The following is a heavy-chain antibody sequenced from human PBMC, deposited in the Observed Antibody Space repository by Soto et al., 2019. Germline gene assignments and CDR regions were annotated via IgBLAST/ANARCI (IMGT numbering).Heavy chain of an antibody. CDR3: ARDGSGSYSYYYYGMDV. V-gene: IGHV3-33*08. CDR2: IWYGGSST. J-gene: IGHJ6*02. D-gene: IGHD3-10*01. CDR1: GFTFSSYA. Sequence: PGGSLRLSCAASGFTFSSYAMSWVRQAPGKGLEWVAVIWYGGSSTYYADSVKGRFTISRDNSKNTLYLQMNSLRAEDTAVYYCARDGSGSYSYYYYGMDVWGQGTTVTVSS.